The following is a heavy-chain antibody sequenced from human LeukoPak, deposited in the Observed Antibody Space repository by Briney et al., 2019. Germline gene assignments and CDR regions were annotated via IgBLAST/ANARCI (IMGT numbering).Heavy chain of an antibody. CDR1: GGSISSSNW. D-gene: IGHD3-22*01. CDR2: IYHSGST. J-gene: IGHJ3*02. Sequence: SETLSLTCAVSGGSISSSNWWSWVRQPPGKGLEWIGEIYHSGSTNYNPSLKSRVTISVDKSKNQFSLKLSSVTAADTAVYYCARDRRYYDSSGYFELGAFDIWGQGTMVTVSS. CDR3: ARDRRYYDSSGYFELGAFDI. V-gene: IGHV4-4*02.